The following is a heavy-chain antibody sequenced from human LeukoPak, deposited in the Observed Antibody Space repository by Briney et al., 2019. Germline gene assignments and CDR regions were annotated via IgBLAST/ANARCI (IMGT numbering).Heavy chain of an antibody. CDR3: ARGYFSSSGRGMDV. Sequence: GGSLRLSCEASGFTFNNYWMSWARQAPRKGLEWVANIKQDGSEKSYVDSVKGRFTISRDNAKNSLFLQMDSLRAEDTAVYYCARGYFSSSGRGMDVWGQGTTVTVSS. J-gene: IGHJ6*02. CDR2: IKQDGSEK. D-gene: IGHD6-13*01. V-gene: IGHV3-7*01. CDR1: GFTFNNYW.